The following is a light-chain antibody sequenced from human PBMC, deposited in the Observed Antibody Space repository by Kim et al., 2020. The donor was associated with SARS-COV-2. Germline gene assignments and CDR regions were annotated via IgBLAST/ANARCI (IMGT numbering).Light chain of an antibody. Sequence: SYELTQPPSVSVSPGHTASITCSGDKLGDKYACWYQQKPGQYPVLVIYQDSKRPSGIPERFSGSNSGHTATLTISGTQAMDEADYYCQAWDRSTWVFGGGTQLTVL. CDR2: QDS. V-gene: IGLV3-1*01. J-gene: IGLJ3*02. CDR3: QAWDRSTWV. CDR1: KLGDKY.